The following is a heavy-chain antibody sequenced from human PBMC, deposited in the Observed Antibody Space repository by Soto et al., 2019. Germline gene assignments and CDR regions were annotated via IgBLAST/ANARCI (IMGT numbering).Heavy chain of an antibody. CDR3: ARDTPHYDILTGYSRGVTFGMDV. D-gene: IGHD3-9*01. V-gene: IGHV4-31*03. CDR2: IYYSGST. J-gene: IGHJ6*02. Sequence: SETLSLTCTVSGGSVSSGGYYWSWIRQHPGKGLEWIGYIYYSGSTYYNPSLKSRVTISVDTSKNQFSLKLSSVTAADTAVYYCARDTPHYDILTGYSRGVTFGMDVWGQGTTVTVSS. CDR1: GGSVSSGGYY.